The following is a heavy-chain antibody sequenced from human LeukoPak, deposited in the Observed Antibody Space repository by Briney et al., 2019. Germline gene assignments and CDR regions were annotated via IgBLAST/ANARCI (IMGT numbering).Heavy chain of an antibody. CDR2: IGGNGDTS. D-gene: IGHD5-18*01. CDR1: GFTFYNYA. CDR3: ATRHEYSYPY. J-gene: IGHJ4*02. Sequence: GGSLRLSCVASGFTFYNYAMHWVRQAPGKGLEYVSAIGGNGDTSYYADSVKGRFTISRDNSKNTVYLQLGSLRTEAMAVYYCATRHEYSYPYWGQGILVTVSS. V-gene: IGHV3-64*02.